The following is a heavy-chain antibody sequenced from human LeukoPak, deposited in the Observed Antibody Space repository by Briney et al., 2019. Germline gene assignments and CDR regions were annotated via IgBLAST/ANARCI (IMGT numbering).Heavy chain of an antibody. Sequence: ASVKVSCKASGYIFIDHYMHWVRQAPGQGLEWMGWINPDSGATNYAQKFQRGVTMTRDTSISTAYMELSGLRSDDTAVYYCARTGDPAYDAFDIWGQGTLVTVSS. J-gene: IGHJ3*02. V-gene: IGHV1-2*02. CDR2: INPDSGAT. CDR1: GYIFIDHY. D-gene: IGHD7-27*01. CDR3: ARTGDPAYDAFDI.